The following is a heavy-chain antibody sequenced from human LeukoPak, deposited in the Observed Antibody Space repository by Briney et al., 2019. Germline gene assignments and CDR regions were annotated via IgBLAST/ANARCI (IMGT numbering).Heavy chain of an antibody. J-gene: IGHJ6*03. D-gene: IGHD1-26*01. CDR3: AKDSKIVGPTFRSYHYMDV. Sequence: GGSLRLSCAASGFTFSSYAMSWVRQAPGKGLEWVSGISGSGGSTYYADSVKGRFTISRDNSKKTLYPQMNSLRAEDTAVYYCAKDSKIVGPTFRSYHYMDVWGKGTTVTVSS. CDR2: ISGSGGST. V-gene: IGHV3-23*01. CDR1: GFTFSSYA.